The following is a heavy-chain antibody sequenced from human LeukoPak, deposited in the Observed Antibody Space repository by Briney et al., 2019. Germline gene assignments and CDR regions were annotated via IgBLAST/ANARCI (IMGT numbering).Heavy chain of an antibody. CDR3: ARDPGTGGSYFDY. Sequence: PGGSLRLSCAPSGFTFGSYWMSWVRRAPGKGLESVANINQDGSGKYYVDSVKGRFTVFRDNARNSLYLQMNSLRVEDTAVYYCARDPGTGGSYFDYWGQGTLVTVSS. D-gene: IGHD2-8*02. J-gene: IGHJ4*02. V-gene: IGHV3-7*01. CDR2: INQDGSGK. CDR1: GFTFGSYW.